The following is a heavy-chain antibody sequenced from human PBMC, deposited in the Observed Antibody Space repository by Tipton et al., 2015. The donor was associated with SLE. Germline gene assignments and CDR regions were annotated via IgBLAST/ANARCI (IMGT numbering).Heavy chain of an antibody. V-gene: IGHV4-4*07. J-gene: IGHJ4*02. Sequence: LRLSCTVSGGSLRNYYWSWIRQPAGKGLEWIGRVHTSGRTLYSPSLSSRVTVSVDTSKNQFSLKLTSVIAADTAVYYCARTDGGGATFFDHWGQGTLVTVSS. D-gene: IGHD3-16*01. CDR2: VHTSGRT. CDR1: GGSLRNYY. CDR3: ARTDGGGATFFDH.